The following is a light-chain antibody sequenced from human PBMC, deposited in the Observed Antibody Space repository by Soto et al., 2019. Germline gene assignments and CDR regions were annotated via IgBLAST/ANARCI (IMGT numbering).Light chain of an antibody. V-gene: IGLV1-40*01. CDR2: GNI. J-gene: IGLJ1*01. CDR3: QSYDRSLSGYV. CDR1: SSNIGADYD. Sequence: QSVLTQPPSLSGAPGQKVTISCTGGSSNIGADYDVHWYQHLPGTAPKLLIYGNIYRPSGVPDRFSGSKSGASASLAITGLQTEDEADYYCQSYDRSLSGYVFGRGTKLTGL.